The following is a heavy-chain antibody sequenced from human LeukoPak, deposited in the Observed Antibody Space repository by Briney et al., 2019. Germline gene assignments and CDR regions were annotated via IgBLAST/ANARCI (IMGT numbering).Heavy chain of an antibody. Sequence: GGSLRLSCAASGFTFSSYAMPWVRQAPGKGLEWVAVISYDGSNKYYADSVKGRFTISRDNSKNTLYLQMNSLRAEDTAVYYCARDGGTGGWASYYYYGMDVWGQGTTVTVSS. J-gene: IGHJ6*02. V-gene: IGHV3-30-3*01. CDR1: GFTFSSYA. D-gene: IGHD6-19*01. CDR2: ISYDGSNK. CDR3: ARDGGTGGWASYYYYGMDV.